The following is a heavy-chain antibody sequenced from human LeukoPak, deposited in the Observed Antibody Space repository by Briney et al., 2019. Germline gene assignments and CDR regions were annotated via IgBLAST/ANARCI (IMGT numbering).Heavy chain of an antibody. CDR3: ARDATTAIGTVYMDV. Sequence: GGSLRLSCEASGFTFSIYEVNWVRQAPGKGLEWLSQISDSGSSVHYADSVKGRFTISRDNSKNSLYLEMNSLRVEDTAIYYCARDATTAIGTVYMDVWGKGTTVTISS. CDR1: GFTFSIYE. CDR2: ISDSGSSV. D-gene: IGHD1-1*01. J-gene: IGHJ6*03. V-gene: IGHV3-48*03.